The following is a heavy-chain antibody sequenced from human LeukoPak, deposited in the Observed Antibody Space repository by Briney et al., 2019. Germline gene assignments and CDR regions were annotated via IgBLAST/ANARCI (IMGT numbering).Heavy chain of an antibody. CDR1: GYTFTSYG. CDR2: ISAYNGNT. V-gene: IGHV1-18*01. Sequence: GASVKVACKASGYTFTSYGISWVRQAPGQGLEWMGWISAYNGNTNYAQKLQGRVTMTTDTSTSTAYMELRSLRSDDTAVYYCARDAGPAAGAGTLVDYWGQGTLVTVSS. CDR3: ARDAGPAAGAGTLVDY. D-gene: IGHD2-2*01. J-gene: IGHJ4*02.